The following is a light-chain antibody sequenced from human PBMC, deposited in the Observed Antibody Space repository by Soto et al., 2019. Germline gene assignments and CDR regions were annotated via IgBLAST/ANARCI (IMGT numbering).Light chain of an antibody. J-gene: IGKJ5*01. V-gene: IGKV3-11*01. CDR1: QSVSSS. Sequence: EIVLTQSPATPSLSPGEGATLSCRASQSVSSSLAWYQQKPGQAPRLLIYDASNRATGIPARFSGSGSGTDFTLTISSLEPEDFAVYYCQQRSNWPPITFGQGTRLE. CDR3: QQRSNWPPIT. CDR2: DAS.